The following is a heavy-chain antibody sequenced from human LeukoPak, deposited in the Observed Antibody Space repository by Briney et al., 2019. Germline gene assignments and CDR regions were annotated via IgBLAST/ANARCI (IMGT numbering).Heavy chain of an antibody. D-gene: IGHD2-2*01. CDR2: IYYSGNT. Sequence: PSETLSLTCTVSGDSISSSSYYWGWIRQPPGKGLEWIGTIYYSGNTYYTPSLKSRVTISVDTSKNQFSLKLSSVTAADTAVYYCARQEVYCSSTSCYARGYSYGTFFDYWGQGTLVTVSS. CDR3: ARQEVYCSSTSCYARGYSYGTFFDY. J-gene: IGHJ4*02. V-gene: IGHV4-39*01. CDR1: GDSISSSSYY.